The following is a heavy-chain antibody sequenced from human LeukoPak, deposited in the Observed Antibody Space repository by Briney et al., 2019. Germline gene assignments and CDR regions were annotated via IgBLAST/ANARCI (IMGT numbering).Heavy chain of an antibody. CDR3: ARGPALVGYWYYYMDV. Sequence: YSGGSTYYADSVKGRFTISRDNSKNTLYLQMNSLRAEDTAVYYCARGPALVGYWYYYMDVWGKGTTVTVSS. D-gene: IGHD6-13*01. CDR2: YSGGST. J-gene: IGHJ6*03. V-gene: IGHV3-53*01.